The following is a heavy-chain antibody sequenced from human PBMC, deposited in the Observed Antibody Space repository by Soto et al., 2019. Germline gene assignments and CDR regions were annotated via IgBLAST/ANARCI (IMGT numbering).Heavy chain of an antibody. CDR1: GGSISSDY. J-gene: IGHJ5*02. Sequence: VQLQESGPGLVKPSETLSLICTVSGGSISSDYLSWIRQPAGKGLEWIGRVYTSGYSNSNPSLKSRVTMSVDTSKKPFSLNLRSVTAADTAVYYCAREPTTAGTVNWFDRWGHGTLVTASS. CDR3: AREPTTAGTVNWFDR. CDR2: VYTSGYS. V-gene: IGHV4-4*07. D-gene: IGHD6-13*01.